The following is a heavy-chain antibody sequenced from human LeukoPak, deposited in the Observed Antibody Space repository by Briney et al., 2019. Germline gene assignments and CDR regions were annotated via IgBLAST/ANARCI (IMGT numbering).Heavy chain of an antibody. V-gene: IGHV4-59*01. Sequence: SETLSLTCTVSGGSISNYYWSWIRQPPGKGLEWIGYIYYSGSTNYNPSLKSRVTISVDTSKNQFSLKLSSVTAADTAVYYCARGSDYYDSSGYFRRRNGMDVWGQGTTVTVSS. CDR3: ARGSDYYDSSGYFRRRNGMDV. J-gene: IGHJ6*02. CDR1: GGSISNYY. D-gene: IGHD3-22*01. CDR2: IYYSGST.